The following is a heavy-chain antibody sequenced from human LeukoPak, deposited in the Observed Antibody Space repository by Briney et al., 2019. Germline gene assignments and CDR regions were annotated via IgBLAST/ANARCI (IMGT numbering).Heavy chain of an antibody. CDR3: ARIGYGGYVEFDY. J-gene: IGHJ4*02. D-gene: IGHD5-12*01. Sequence: GESLKISCKVSGYSFSNYWIGWVRQMPGKGLEWMGIIYPGDSDTRYSPSLEGQVAISADKSTSTAYMQWTSLKASDTAMYYCARIGYGGYVEFDYWGQGTLVTVSS. V-gene: IGHV5-51*01. CDR1: GYSFSNYW. CDR2: IYPGDSDT.